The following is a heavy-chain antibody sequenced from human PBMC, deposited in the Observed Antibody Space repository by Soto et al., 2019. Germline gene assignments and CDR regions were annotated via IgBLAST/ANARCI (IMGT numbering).Heavy chain of an antibody. Sequence: QVQLVQSGAEVKKPGASVKVSCRTSGYTFADFGISWVRQAPGQGLEWMGWISTYNGETNSAQHFQDRVTMTMDTSATTVYMELRRLRSDDTAVYYCARGLRVDYWGQGTLVTVSS. J-gene: IGHJ4*02. D-gene: IGHD4-17*01. CDR2: ISTYNGET. V-gene: IGHV1-18*01. CDR1: GYTFADFG. CDR3: ARGLRVDY.